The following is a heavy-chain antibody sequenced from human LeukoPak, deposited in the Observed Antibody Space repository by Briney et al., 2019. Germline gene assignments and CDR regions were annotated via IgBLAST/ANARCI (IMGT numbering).Heavy chain of an antibody. D-gene: IGHD3-22*01. CDR1: GYSISSGYY. V-gene: IGHV4-38-2*02. Sequence: PSETLSLTCTVSGYSISSGYYWSWIRQPPGKGLEWIGEINHSGSTNYNPSLKSRVTISVDTSKNQFSLKLSSVAAADTAVYYCARGSSSGYYYPLDYWGQGTLVTVSS. J-gene: IGHJ4*02. CDR3: ARGSSSGYYYPLDY. CDR2: INHSGST.